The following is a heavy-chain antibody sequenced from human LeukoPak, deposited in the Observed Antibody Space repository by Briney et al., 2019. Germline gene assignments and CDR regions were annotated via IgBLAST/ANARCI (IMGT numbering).Heavy chain of an antibody. Sequence: SSETLSLTCTVSGVSISSYDWSWIRQPAGKGLEWIGRIYTTGNTNSNHSLKSRVNMSVDTSKNQFSLKLSSVTAADTAVYYCARDPFLYYGDYPWGQGTLVTVSS. CDR2: IYTTGNT. CDR3: ARDPFLYYGDYP. J-gene: IGHJ5*02. V-gene: IGHV4-4*07. CDR1: GVSISSYD. D-gene: IGHD4-17*01.